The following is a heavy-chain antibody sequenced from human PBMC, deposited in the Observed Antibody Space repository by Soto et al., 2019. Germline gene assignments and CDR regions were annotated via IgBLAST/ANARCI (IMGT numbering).Heavy chain of an antibody. D-gene: IGHD3-3*01. V-gene: IGHV3-30-3*01. Sequence: PGGSLSLSCAASGFTFSSYAMHWVRQAPGKGLEWVAVISYDGSTKYYADSEKGRFTISRDNSKNTLYLQMNSPRAEDTAVYYCVGSLPRVVIPQPFFDYWGQGTLVTVSS. CDR1: GFTFSSYA. CDR2: ISYDGSTK. CDR3: VGSLPRVVIPQPFFDY. J-gene: IGHJ4*02.